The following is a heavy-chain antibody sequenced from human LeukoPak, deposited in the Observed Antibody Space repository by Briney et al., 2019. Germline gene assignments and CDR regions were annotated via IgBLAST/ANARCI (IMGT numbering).Heavy chain of an antibody. D-gene: IGHD4-17*01. CDR2: IYYSGST. CDR3: ARVMTTPHFYYYYMDV. CDR1: GGSISSYY. Sequence: SETLSLTCTVSGGSISSYYWSWIRQPPGKGLEWIGNIYYSGSTNYNPSLKSRVTISVDTSKNQFSLKLSSVTAADTAVYYCARVMTTPHFYYYYMDVWGKGTTVTVSS. J-gene: IGHJ6*03. V-gene: IGHV4-59*12.